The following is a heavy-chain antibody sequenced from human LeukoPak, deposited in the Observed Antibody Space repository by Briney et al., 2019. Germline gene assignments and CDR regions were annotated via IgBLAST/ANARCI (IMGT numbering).Heavy chain of an antibody. J-gene: IGHJ4*02. D-gene: IGHD3-16*02. CDR1: GFTFSSYA. CDR3: ARDLQYYYDYVWGSYHPFDY. Sequence: GGPLRLSCAASGFTFSSYAMHWVRQAPGKGLEWVAVISYDGSNKYYADSVKGRFTISRDNSKNTLYLQMNSLRAEDTAVYYCARDLQYYYDYVWGSYHPFDYWGQGTLVTVSS. V-gene: IGHV3-30-3*01. CDR2: ISYDGSNK.